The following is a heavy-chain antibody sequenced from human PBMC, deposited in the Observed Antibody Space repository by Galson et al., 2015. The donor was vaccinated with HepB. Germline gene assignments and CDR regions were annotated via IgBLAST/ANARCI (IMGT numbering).Heavy chain of an antibody. CDR2: INAGNGNT. Sequence: SVKVSCKASGYTFTSYAMHWVRQAPGQRLEWMGWINAGNGNTKYSQKFQGRVTITRDTSASTAYMELSSLRSEDTAVYYCASGVWGVVVGYGMDVWGQGTTVTVSS. CDR3: ASGVWGVVVGYGMDV. J-gene: IGHJ6*02. V-gene: IGHV1-3*01. CDR1: GYTFTSYA. D-gene: IGHD2-15*01.